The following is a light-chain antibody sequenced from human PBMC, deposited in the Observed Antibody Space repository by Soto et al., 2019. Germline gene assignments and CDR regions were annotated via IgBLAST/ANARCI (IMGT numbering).Light chain of an antibody. J-gene: IGKJ4*01. CDR3: QQTFSKIVT. CDR2: GAS. CDR1: QSIHTS. V-gene: IGKV1-39*01. Sequence: DFQLTQSPASLSASVGDRVTITCRASQSIHTSLNWLQVQPGKAPRVLIFGASSLQSGVPRRFSGSGSGTDFSLTISILQPEDFATYYCQQTFSKIVTFGGGTRVEMK.